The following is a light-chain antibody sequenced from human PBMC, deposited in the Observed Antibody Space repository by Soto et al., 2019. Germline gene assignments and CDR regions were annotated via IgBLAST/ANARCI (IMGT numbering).Light chain of an antibody. V-gene: IGKV3D-15*01. J-gene: IGKJ4*01. CDR3: QQYNSWPLT. CDR1: QGVSRK. Sequence: DIVMTQSPATLSVAPGERVTFSCRASQGVSRKLAWYQHKPGQAPRLVIYDIFTRATGVPTRISGSGSGTEFTLTISSLQSEDFAVYYCQQYNSWPLTFGGGTKVDIK. CDR2: DIF.